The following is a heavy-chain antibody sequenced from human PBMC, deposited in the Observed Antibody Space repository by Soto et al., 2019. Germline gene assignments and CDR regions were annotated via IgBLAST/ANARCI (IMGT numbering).Heavy chain of an antibody. CDR1: GDSISSYY. Sequence: PSETLSLTCTVSGDSISSYYWSWIRQPPGKGLEWIGYIHYSGSTNYNPSLKSRVTISVDTSKNQFSLRLSSVTAADTAVYYCARHETLNGDYDDWGQGTLVTVSS. J-gene: IGHJ4*02. V-gene: IGHV4-59*08. D-gene: IGHD4-17*01. CDR2: IHYSGST. CDR3: ARHETLNGDYDD.